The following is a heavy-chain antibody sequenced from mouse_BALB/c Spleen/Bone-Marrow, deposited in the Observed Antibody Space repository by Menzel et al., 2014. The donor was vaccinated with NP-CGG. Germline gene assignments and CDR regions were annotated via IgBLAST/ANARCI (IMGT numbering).Heavy chain of an antibody. D-gene: IGHD2-14*01. CDR2: INPGSGGT. CDR3: ARGDYRYDGFAY. CDR1: GYAFTNYL. Sequence: VQRVESGAELVRPGTSVKSCKASGYAFTNYLIEWVKQRPGQGLEWIGVINPGSGGTNYNEKFKGKATLTADKSSSTAYMQLSSLTSDDSAVYFCARGDYRYDGFAYWGQGTLVTVSA. V-gene: IGHV1-54*01. J-gene: IGHJ3*01.